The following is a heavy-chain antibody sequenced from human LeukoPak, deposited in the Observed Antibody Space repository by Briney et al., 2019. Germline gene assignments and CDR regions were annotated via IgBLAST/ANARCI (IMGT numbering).Heavy chain of an antibody. CDR3: AKEETGSSSSGNFDY. J-gene: IGHJ4*02. CDR1: GFTFRSNA. CDR2: ISGSGGST. Sequence: GGSLRLSCADSGFTFRSNAMSWVRQAPGKGLEWVSAISGSGGSTYYADSVKGRFTISRDNSKNTLYLQMNSLRAEDTAVYYCAKEETGSSSSGNFDYWGQGTLVTVSS. V-gene: IGHV3-23*01. D-gene: IGHD6-6*01.